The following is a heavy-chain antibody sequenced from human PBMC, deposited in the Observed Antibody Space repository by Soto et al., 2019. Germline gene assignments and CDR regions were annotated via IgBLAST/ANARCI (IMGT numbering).Heavy chain of an antibody. CDR2: IYYSGST. CDR3: ARDLATLTYYYDSSGLDYYYGMDV. CDR1: GGSVSSGSYY. V-gene: IGHV4-61*01. J-gene: IGHJ6*02. D-gene: IGHD3-22*01. Sequence: SETLSLTCTVSGGSVSSGSYYWSWIRQPPGKGLEWIGYIYYSGSTNYNPSLKSRVTISVDTSKNQFSLKLSSVTAADTAVYYCARDLATLTYYYDSSGLDYYYGMDVWGQGTTVTVSS.